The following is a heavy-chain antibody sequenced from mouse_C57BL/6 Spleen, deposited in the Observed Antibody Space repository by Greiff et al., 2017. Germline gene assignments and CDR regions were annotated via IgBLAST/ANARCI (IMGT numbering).Heavy chain of an antibody. V-gene: IGHV5-17*01. D-gene: IGHD2-3*01. CDR2: ISSGSSTI. CDR1: GFTFSDYG. J-gene: IGHJ2*01. Sequence: EVHLVESGGGLVKPGGSLKLSCAASGFTFSDYGMHWVRQAPEKGLEWVAYISSGSSTIYYADTVKGRFTISIDNAKNTLFLQMTSLRSEDTAMYYCAKAGYSVYFDYWGQGTTLTVSS. CDR3: AKAGYSVYFDY.